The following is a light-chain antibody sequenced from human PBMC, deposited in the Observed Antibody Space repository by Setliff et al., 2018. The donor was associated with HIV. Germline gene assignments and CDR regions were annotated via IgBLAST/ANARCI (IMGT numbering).Light chain of an antibody. CDR3: TSYTSSDTYV. J-gene: IGLJ1*01. CDR1: NSDVGGYNY. CDR2: NFT. V-gene: IGLV2-14*03. Sequence: QSALAQPASVSGSPGLAITISCTGTNSDVGGYNYVSWYVQEPGKAPKLIMYNFTSRPSGISNRFSGSKSGNTASLTISGLRAEDEGDYFCTSYTSSDTYVVGTGTKVTGL.